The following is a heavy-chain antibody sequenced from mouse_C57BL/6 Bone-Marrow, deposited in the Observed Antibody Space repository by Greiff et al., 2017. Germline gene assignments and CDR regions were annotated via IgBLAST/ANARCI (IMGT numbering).Heavy chain of an antibody. CDR2: ISSGGSYT. J-gene: IGHJ3*01. CDR3: ARHAAVVAENCFAY. V-gene: IGHV5-6*01. Sequence: EVQGVESGGDLVKPGGSLKLSCAASGFTFSSYGMSWVRQTPDKRLEWVATISSGGSYTYYPDSVKGRFTISRDNAKNTLYLQMSSLKAEDTAMYYCARHAAVVAENCFAYWGQGTLVTVSA. D-gene: IGHD1-1*01. CDR1: GFTFSSYG.